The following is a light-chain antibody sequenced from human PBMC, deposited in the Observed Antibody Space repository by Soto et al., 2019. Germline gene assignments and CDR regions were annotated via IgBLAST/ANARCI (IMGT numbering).Light chain of an antibody. V-gene: IGKV3-20*01. CDR3: QKYGSSPRT. CDR2: GVS. J-gene: IGKJ1*01. Sequence: IVLPQSPGTMSLSPGERATLSCRASQSISRYLAWYQQKPGQAPRLLIYGVSSRATGIPDRFSGSGSGTDFTLTISRLEPEEFAVYYCQKYGSSPRTVGQGTKVDIK. CDR1: QSISRY.